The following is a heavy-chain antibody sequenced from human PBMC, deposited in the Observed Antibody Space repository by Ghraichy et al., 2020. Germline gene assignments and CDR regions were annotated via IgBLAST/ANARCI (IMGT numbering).Heavy chain of an antibody. J-gene: IGHJ4*02. CDR1: GFIFSDHY. Sequence: GSLRLSCAASGFIFSDHYMDWVRQAPGKGLEWVGRTRNKAHSYTTEYAASVKGRFTISRDDSKNSLYLQMNSLKTEDTAVYYCARVSTSSAYHFDYWGQGTLVTVSS. D-gene: IGHD3-3*01. V-gene: IGHV3-72*01. CDR3: ARVSTSSAYHFDY. CDR2: TRNKAHSYTT.